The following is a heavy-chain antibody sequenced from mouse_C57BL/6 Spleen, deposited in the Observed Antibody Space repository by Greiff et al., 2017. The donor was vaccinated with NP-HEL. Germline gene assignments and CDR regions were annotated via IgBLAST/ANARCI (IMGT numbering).Heavy chain of an antibody. Sequence: VQLQQSGAELVRPGASVTLSCKASGYTFTDYEMHWVKQTPVHGLEWIGAIDPETGGTAYNQKFKGKAILTADKSSSTAYMELRSLTSEDSAVYYCTGYDPFYAMDYWGQGTSVTVSS. CDR1: GYTFTDYE. D-gene: IGHD2-3*01. V-gene: IGHV1-15*01. CDR2: IDPETGGT. CDR3: TGYDPFYAMDY. J-gene: IGHJ4*01.